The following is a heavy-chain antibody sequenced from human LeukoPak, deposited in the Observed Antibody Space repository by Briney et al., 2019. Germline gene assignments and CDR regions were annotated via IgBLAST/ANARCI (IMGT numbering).Heavy chain of an antibody. CDR3: ASPGTYVWGSYRPHRRFDY. V-gene: IGHV4-34*01. Sequence: PSETLSLTCAVYGGSFSGYYWSWIRQPPGKGLEWIGEINHSGSTNYNPSLKSRVTISVDTSKNQFSLKLSSVTAADTAVYYCASPGTYVWGSYRPHRRFDYWGQGTLVTVPS. J-gene: IGHJ4*02. CDR1: GGSFSGYY. D-gene: IGHD3-16*02. CDR2: INHSGST.